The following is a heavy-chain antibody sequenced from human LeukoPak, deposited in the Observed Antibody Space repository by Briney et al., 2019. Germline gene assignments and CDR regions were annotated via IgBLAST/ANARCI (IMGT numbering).Heavy chain of an antibody. J-gene: IGHJ6*03. CDR1: GFTFSNAW. Sequence: GGSLRLSCAAPGFTFSNAWMSWVRQAPGKGLEWVGRIKSKTDGGSTDYAAPVKGRFTISRDDSKNTLYLQMNSLKTEDTAVYYCTTPPYDFWSGNNHYYYMDVWGKGTTVTVSS. V-gene: IGHV3-15*01. CDR3: TTPPYDFWSGNNHYYYMDV. CDR2: IKSKTDGGST. D-gene: IGHD3-3*01.